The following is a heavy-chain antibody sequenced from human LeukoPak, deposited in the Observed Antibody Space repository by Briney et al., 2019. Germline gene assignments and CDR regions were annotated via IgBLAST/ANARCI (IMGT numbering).Heavy chain of an antibody. J-gene: IGHJ4*02. Sequence: ASVKVSCKAPGGTFSSYAISWVRQAPGQGLEWMGRIIPILGIANYAQKFQGRVTITADKSTSTAYMELSSLRSEDTAVYYCARSQGSGSPWGQGTLVTVSS. CDR2: IIPILGIA. CDR1: GGTFSSYA. D-gene: IGHD3-10*01. CDR3: ARSQGSGSP. V-gene: IGHV1-69*04.